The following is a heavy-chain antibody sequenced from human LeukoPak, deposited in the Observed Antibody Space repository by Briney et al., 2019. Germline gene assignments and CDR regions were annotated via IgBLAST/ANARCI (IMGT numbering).Heavy chain of an antibody. CDR1: GGSISSYY. Sequence: ASETLSLTCTVSGGSISSYYWSWIRQPPGKGLEWIGYIFYSGSTNYNPSLKSRVTISVDTSKNQFSLKLSSVTAADTAVYYCARHGSVSSGALVWGQGTLVTVSS. J-gene: IGHJ4*02. V-gene: IGHV4-59*08. CDR3: ARHGSVSSGALV. D-gene: IGHD3-22*01. CDR2: IFYSGST.